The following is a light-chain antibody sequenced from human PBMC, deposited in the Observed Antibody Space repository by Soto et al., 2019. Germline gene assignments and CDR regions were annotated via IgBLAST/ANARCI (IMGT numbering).Light chain of an antibody. CDR2: EVS. Sequence: QSALTQPASVSGSPGQSITISCTGTSSDVGGYNYVSWYQQHPGKAPKLMIYEVSNRPSGISTRFSGSKSGNTASLTISGLQAEDEADDYCSSYTSSSTRVFGAGTKLTVL. J-gene: IGLJ1*01. V-gene: IGLV2-14*01. CDR1: SSDVGGYNY. CDR3: SSYTSSSTRV.